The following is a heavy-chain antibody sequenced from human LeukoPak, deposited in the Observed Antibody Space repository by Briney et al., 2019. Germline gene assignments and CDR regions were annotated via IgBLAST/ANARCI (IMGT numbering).Heavy chain of an antibody. J-gene: IGHJ4*02. CDR2: IKQDGSEK. CDR1: GFTFSSYW. Sequence: PGGSLRLSCAASGFTFSSYWMSWVRQAPGKGLEWVANIKQDGSEKYYVDSVKGRFTISRGNAKNPLYLQMNSLRAEDTAVYYCARDLGVVVVAAANDYWGQGTLVTVSS. D-gene: IGHD2-15*01. CDR3: ARDLGVVVVAAANDY. V-gene: IGHV3-7*01.